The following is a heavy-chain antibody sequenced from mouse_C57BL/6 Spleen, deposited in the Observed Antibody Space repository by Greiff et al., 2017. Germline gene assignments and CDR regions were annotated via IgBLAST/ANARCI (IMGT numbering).Heavy chain of an antibody. V-gene: IGHV1-4*01. CDR2: INPSSGYT. Sequence: QVHVKQSGAELARPGASVKMSCKASGYTFTSYTMHWVKQRPGQGLEWIGYINPSSGYTKYNQKFKDKATLTADKSSSTAYMQLSSLTSEDSAVYYCAREDYGYDEGYAMDYWGQGTSVTVSS. CDR3: AREDYGYDEGYAMDY. J-gene: IGHJ4*01. CDR1: GYTFTSYT. D-gene: IGHD2-2*01.